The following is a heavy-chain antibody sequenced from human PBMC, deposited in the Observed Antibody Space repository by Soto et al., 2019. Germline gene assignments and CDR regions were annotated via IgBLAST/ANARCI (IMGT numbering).Heavy chain of an antibody. V-gene: IGHV3-66*01. CDR2: IYSGGST. Sequence: GGSLRLSCAASGFTVSSNYMSWVRQAPGKGLEWVSVIYSGGSTYYADSVKGRFTISRDNSKNTLYLQMNSLRAEDTAVYYCARDQGGLARGAFDIWGQGTMVTVSS. D-gene: IGHD3-16*01. CDR1: GFTVSSNY. CDR3: ARDQGGLARGAFDI. J-gene: IGHJ3*02.